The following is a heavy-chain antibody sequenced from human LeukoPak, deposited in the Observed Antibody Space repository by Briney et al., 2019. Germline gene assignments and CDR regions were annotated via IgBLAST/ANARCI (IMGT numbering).Heavy chain of an antibody. J-gene: IGHJ4*02. CDR1: GSTFGSHA. D-gene: IGHD3-10*01. CDR3: AKSPRITMVRGGLFDY. Sequence: GGSLRLSCAASGSTFGSHAMSWVRQAPGKGLEWVSAISGSGGSTYYADSVKGRFTISRDNSKNTLYPQMNSLRAEDTAVYYCAKSPRITMVRGGLFDYWGQGTLVTVSS. V-gene: IGHV3-23*01. CDR2: ISGSGGST.